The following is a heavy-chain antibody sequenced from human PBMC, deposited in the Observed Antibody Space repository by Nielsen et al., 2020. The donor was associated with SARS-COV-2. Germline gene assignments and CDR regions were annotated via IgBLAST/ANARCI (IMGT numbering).Heavy chain of an antibody. CDR1: GGSISSYY. CDR2: IYSSGST. V-gene: IGHV4-59*08. J-gene: IGHJ4*02. D-gene: IGHD6-19*01. CDR3: ARSSGWYSWDY. Sequence: SETLSLTCTVSGGSISSYYWSWIRQPPGKGLEWIGRIYSSGSTNYNPSLKSRITISLDTSKNQFSLKLTSVTAADTAVYYCARSSGWYSWDYWGQGTLVTVSS.